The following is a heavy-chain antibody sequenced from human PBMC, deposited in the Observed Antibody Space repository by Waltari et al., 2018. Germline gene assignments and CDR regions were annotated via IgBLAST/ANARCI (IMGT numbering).Heavy chain of an antibody. D-gene: IGHD6-13*01. CDR3: ARDPHIAAAGTSHFDY. CDR2: MNPKIGNT. Sequence: QVQLVQSGAEVKKPGASVKVSCKASGYTFTSYDIHWVRQATGQGLEGMGRMNPKIGNTGYAQKFQGRVTITRNTSISTAYMELSSLRSEDTAVYYCARDPHIAAAGTSHFDYWGQGTLVTVSS. CDR1: GYTFTSYD. V-gene: IGHV1-8*03. J-gene: IGHJ4*02.